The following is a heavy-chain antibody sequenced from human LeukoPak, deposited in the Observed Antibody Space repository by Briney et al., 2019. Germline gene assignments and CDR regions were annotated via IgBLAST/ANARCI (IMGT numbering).Heavy chain of an antibody. V-gene: IGHV4-39*07. CDR3: AGSYIAAAGHFDY. D-gene: IGHD6-13*01. CDR2: IFYSGKT. Sequence: SETLSLTCTVSGASISTTIYYWTWVRQSPGKGLEWIGSIFYSGKTYYNPSLQGRVTISVDRSKNQFSMRLNSVTAADTAVYYCAGSYIAAAGHFDYWGQGTLVTVSS. CDR1: GASISTTIYY. J-gene: IGHJ4*02.